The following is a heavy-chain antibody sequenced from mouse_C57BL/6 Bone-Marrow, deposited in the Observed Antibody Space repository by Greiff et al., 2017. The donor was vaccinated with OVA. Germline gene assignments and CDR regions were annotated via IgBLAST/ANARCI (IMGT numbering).Heavy chain of an antibody. CDR3: ARYLPHYYGSSYEYFDV. J-gene: IGHJ1*03. V-gene: IGHV14-3*01. CDR1: GFNIKNTY. Sequence: VQLQQSVAELVRPGASVKLSCTASGFNIKNTYMHWVKQRPEQGLEWIGRIDPANGNTKYAPKFQGKATITADTSSNTAYLQLSSLTSEDTAIYYCARYLPHYYGSSYEYFDVWGTGTTVTVSS. D-gene: IGHD1-1*01. CDR2: IDPANGNT.